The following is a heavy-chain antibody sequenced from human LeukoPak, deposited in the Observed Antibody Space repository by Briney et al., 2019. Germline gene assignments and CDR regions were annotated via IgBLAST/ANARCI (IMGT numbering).Heavy chain of an antibody. J-gene: IGHJ5*02. CDR3: ARDRDIVVVPAAITSVAFDP. Sequence: ASVKVSCKASGYTFTGYYMHWVRQAPGQGLEWMGWINPNSGGTNYAQKFQGRVTMTRDTSISTAYMELSRLRSDDTAVYCCARDRDIVVVPAAITSVAFDPWGQGTLVTVSS. CDR1: GYTFTGYY. V-gene: IGHV1-2*02. CDR2: INPNSGGT. D-gene: IGHD2-2*01.